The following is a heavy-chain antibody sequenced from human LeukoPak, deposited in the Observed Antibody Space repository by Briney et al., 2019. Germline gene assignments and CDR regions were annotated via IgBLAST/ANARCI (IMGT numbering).Heavy chain of an antibody. CDR1: GYTFTSYG. D-gene: IGHD3-22*01. V-gene: IGHV1-18*01. CDR3: ARDPSYDSSGYPNWFDP. Sequence: GASVKVSCKASGYTFTSYGITWVQLAPGQGLEWMGWISAYNGNTNYAQMFQGRVIMTTDTSTNTAYMELRSLRADDTAMYYCARDPSYDSSGYPNWFDPWGQGTLVTVSS. J-gene: IGHJ5*02. CDR2: ISAYNGNT.